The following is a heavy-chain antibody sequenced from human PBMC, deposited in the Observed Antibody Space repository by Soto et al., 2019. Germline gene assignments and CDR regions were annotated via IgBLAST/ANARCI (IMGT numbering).Heavy chain of an antibody. Sequence: GGSLRLSCAASGFTFSSYGMHWVRQAPGKGLEWVAVVSYDGSNKYYADSVKGRFIISRDNAKNSLYLQMNSLRAEDTAVYYCARGGVSYGMDVWGQGTTVTVSS. J-gene: IGHJ6*02. V-gene: IGHV3-30*03. CDR3: ARGGVSYGMDV. CDR1: GFTFSSYG. CDR2: VSYDGSNK. D-gene: IGHD3-10*01.